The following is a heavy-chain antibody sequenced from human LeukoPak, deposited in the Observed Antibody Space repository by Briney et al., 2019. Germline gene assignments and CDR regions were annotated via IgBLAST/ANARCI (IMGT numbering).Heavy chain of an antibody. J-gene: IGHJ4*02. CDR3: AREGGSWFDY. CDR2: INPKSGGT. V-gene: IGHV1-2*02. CDR1: GYTFTDYY. D-gene: IGHD6-13*01. Sequence: GASVKVSCKASGYTFTDYYMHWVRQAPGQGLEWMGWINPKSGGTKYAQKFQGRVTMTTDTSTSTVYMELWSLRSDDTAVYYCAREGGSWFDYWGQGTLVTVSS.